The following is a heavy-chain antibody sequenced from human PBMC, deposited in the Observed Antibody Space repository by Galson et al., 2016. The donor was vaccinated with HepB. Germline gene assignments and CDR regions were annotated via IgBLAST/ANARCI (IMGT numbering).Heavy chain of an antibody. CDR1: GFTFSAYA. J-gene: IGHJ3*01. CDR2: ISDSGANT. D-gene: IGHD4-23*01. CDR3: VADHGGLDCFDF. Sequence: SLRLSCAASGFTFSAYAMAWARQAPGKGLERVSGISDSGANTYYADSVRGRFSISRDDSKSTLYLQMTNLRVEDTALHYCVADHGGLDCFDFWGRGTMVTVSS. V-gene: IGHV3-23*01.